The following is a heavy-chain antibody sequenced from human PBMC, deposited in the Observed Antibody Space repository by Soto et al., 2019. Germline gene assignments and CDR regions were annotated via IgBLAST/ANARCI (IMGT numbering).Heavy chain of an antibody. J-gene: IGHJ5*02. D-gene: IGHD3-16*02. Sequence: GGSLRLSCAASGFTFSSYSINLVRQAPGKGLEWVSSISGSGSDIYYADSVKGRFTISRDNAKNSLYLQMNSLRAEDTAVYYCARAGAYDSIWGTYRADWFDPWGQGTLVTVSS. CDR2: ISGSGSDI. CDR3: ARAGAYDSIWGTYRADWFDP. V-gene: IGHV3-21*01. CDR1: GFTFSSYS.